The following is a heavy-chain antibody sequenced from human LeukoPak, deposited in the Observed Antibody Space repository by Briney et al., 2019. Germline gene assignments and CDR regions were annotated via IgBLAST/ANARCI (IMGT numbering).Heavy chain of an antibody. V-gene: IGHV3-48*01. J-gene: IGHJ5*02. Sequence: PGGSLRLSCAASGFTFSSYSMNWARQAPGKGLEWVSYISSSSSTIYYADSVKGRFTISRDNAKNSLYLQMNSLRAEDTAVYYCARDRFVLRSPRWFDPWGQGTLVTVSS. CDR1: GFTFSSYS. D-gene: IGHD3-3*01. CDR3: ARDRFVLRSPRWFDP. CDR2: ISSSSSTI.